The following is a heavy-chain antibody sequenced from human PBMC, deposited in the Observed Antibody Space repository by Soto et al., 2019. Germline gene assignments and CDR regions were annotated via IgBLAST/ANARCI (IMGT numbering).Heavy chain of an antibody. D-gene: IGHD5-12*01. V-gene: IGHV3-7*03. Sequence: VGSLRLSCAASGFTFRSNWMSWVRQAPGKGLEWVANIKQDGSEKYYVDSVKGRFTISRDNAKNSLYLQMNSLRTEDTAVYYCATSGGGWLQPPVWGQGTLVTVSS. J-gene: IGHJ4*02. CDR3: ATSGGGWLQPPV. CDR1: GFTFRSNW. CDR2: IKQDGSEK.